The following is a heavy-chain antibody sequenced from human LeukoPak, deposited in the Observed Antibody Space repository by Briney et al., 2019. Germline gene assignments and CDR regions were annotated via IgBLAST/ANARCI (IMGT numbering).Heavy chain of an antibody. CDR3: AKGHNWNDGAFDY. V-gene: IGHV3-74*01. CDR1: GFTFSSYW. CDR2: INSDGSST. Sequence: GGSLRLSCAASGFTFSSYWMHWVRQAPGKGLVWVSRINSDGSSTSYADSVKGRFTISRDNAKNSLHLQVNSLRAEDTALYYCAKGHNWNDGAFDYWGQGTLVTVSS. D-gene: IGHD1-20*01. J-gene: IGHJ4*02.